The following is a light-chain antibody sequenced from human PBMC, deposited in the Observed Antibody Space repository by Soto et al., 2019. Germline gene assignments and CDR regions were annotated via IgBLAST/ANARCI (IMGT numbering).Light chain of an antibody. V-gene: IGKV3-15*01. J-gene: IGKJ1*01. Sequence: ETLMTQSPATLSVSPGERATLSCRASQSVNNNLAWYQQKLGQAPRVLIYGASTRATGIPARFTGSGSGTEFILTITSLQSEDSAVYYCQEYTTCPWTFGQGTKVEFK. CDR3: QEYTTCPWT. CDR1: QSVNNN. CDR2: GAS.